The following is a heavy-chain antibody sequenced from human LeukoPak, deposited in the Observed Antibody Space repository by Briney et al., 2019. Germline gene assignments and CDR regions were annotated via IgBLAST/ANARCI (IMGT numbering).Heavy chain of an antibody. CDR1: GFTFSSYA. D-gene: IGHD4-23*01. CDR2: ISQTGGGT. V-gene: IGHV3-23*01. J-gene: IGHJ4*02. Sequence: PGGSLRLSCAASGFTFSSYAMSWVRQAPGKGLEWVSCISQTGGGTFYADSVKGRFTISRDNAKNTLYLQMTNLGADDTAVYYCATYSGGNFFDYWGQGTLVTVSS. CDR3: ATYSGGNFFDY.